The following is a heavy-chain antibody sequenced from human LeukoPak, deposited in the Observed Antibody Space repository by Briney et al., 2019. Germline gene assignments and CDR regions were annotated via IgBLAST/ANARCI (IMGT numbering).Heavy chain of an antibody. V-gene: IGHV4-59*08. CDR1: GGSISLYY. D-gene: IGHD2-21*02. CDR2: IYYSGNT. Sequence: SETLSLTCTVSGGSISLYYWSWIRQPPGKGLEWIGYIYYSGNTNYNPSLKSRVTISVDTSKNEFSLKLSSVTAADTAVYYCASRLVTKYFDYWGQGTPVTVSS. CDR3: ASRLVTKYFDY. J-gene: IGHJ4*02.